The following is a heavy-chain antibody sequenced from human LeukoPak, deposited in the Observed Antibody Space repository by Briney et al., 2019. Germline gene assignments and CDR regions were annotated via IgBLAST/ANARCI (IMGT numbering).Heavy chain of an antibody. V-gene: IGHV4-59*01. D-gene: IGHD3-22*01. Sequence: PSETLSLTCTVSDGSISSYYWTWIRQPPGKGLEWIGYIYYSGDSNYNPSLKSRVTISVHTSKNQCSLKLISVTAADTAVYYCARSPTYFYDGSGYPRGFDYSGQGTPVTVSS. J-gene: IGHJ4*02. CDR3: ARSPTYFYDGSGYPRGFDY. CDR2: IYYSGDS. CDR1: DGSISSYY.